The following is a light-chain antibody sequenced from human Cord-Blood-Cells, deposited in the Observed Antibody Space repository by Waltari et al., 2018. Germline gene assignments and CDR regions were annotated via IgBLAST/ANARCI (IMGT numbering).Light chain of an antibody. J-gene: IGKJ2*01. CDR1: QSVSSN. Sequence: EIVMTQSPATLSVSPGERATLSCRASQSVSSNLAWYQQKPGQAPRRLIYGASTRATGIPARFSRSGSGTEFTLTISSLQSEDFSVYYCQQYNNWPPVTFGQGTKLEIK. CDR3: QQYNNWPPVT. CDR2: GAS. V-gene: IGKV3-15*01.